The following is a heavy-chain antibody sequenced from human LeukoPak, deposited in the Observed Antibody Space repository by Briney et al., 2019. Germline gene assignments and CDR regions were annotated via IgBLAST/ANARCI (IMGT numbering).Heavy chain of an antibody. Sequence: SETLSLTCTVSDGSITNYDWSWVRQPPGKGLEFIGHVHYSGTANYNPSLRSRVTISIDTSKKHFFLKLKSVTAADTAVYYCARWGAGTKIFDYWGQGTLVTVSS. CDR1: DGSITNYD. D-gene: IGHD6-19*01. J-gene: IGHJ4*02. CDR2: VHYSGTA. V-gene: IGHV4-59*01. CDR3: ARWGAGTKIFDY.